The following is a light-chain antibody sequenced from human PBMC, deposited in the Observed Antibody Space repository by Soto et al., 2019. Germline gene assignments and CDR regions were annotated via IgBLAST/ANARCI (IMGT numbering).Light chain of an antibody. J-gene: IGLJ3*02. Sequence: QPVLTQSPSASASLGASVKLTCTLSSGHSSYAIAWHQQQPEKGPRFLMKVNSDGSHSKGDGISDRFSGSSSGAERYLTISSLQSEDEADYYCQTWGTAIHWVFGGGTKLTVL. CDR2: VNSDGSH. CDR1: SGHSSYA. CDR3: QTWGTAIHWV. V-gene: IGLV4-69*01.